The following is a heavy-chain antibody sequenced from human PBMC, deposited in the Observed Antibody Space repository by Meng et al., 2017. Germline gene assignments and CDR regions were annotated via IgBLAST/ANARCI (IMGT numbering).Heavy chain of an antibody. CDR2: IYYSGST. CDR1: GGSISSSSYY. Sequence: ESLKISCTVSGGSISSSSYYWGWIRQPPGKGLEWIGSIYYSGSTYYNPSLKSRVTISVDTSKNQFSLKLSSVTAADTAVYYCARDLVAGTGVSASDIWGQGTKVTVSS. V-gene: IGHV4-39*07. J-gene: IGHJ3*02. CDR3: ARDLVAGTGVSASDI. D-gene: IGHD6-19*01.